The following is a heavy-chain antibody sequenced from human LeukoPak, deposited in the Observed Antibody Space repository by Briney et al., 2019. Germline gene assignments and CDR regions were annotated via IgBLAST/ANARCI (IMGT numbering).Heavy chain of an antibody. J-gene: IGHJ3*02. CDR1: GGSLSSYY. V-gene: IGHV4-59*01. Sequence: SETLSLTCTVSGGSLSSYYWSWICQTPRERRECIGYNYYSWSTNYNPSPKGRVTISVGTSQNQFSLKLSSVTAAGTAVYFCANYYCGNSGHEAFDMWGQGTMVTVSS. D-gene: IGHD4-23*01. CDR2: NYYSWST. CDR3: ANYYCGNSGHEAFDM.